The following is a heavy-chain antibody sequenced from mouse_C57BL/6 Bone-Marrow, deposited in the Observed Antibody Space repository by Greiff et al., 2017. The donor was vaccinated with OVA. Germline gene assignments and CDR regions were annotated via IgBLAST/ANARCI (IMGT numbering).Heavy chain of an antibody. J-gene: IGHJ3*01. CDR3: ASAVFAY. V-gene: IGHV1-50*01. CDR1: GYTFTSYW. CDR2: IDPSDSYT. Sequence: QAHVKQPGAELVKPGDSVKLSCKASGYTFTSYWMQWVKQRPGQGLEWIGEIDPSDSYTNYNQKFKGKATLTVDTSSSTAYMQLNSLTSEDSAVYYCASAVFAYWGQGTLVTVSA.